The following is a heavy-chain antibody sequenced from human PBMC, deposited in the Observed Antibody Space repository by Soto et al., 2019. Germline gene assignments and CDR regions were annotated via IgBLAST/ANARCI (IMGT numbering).Heavy chain of an antibody. J-gene: IGHJ4*02. CDR3: ARALDAVGATVY. CDR1: GGSISSGGYY. CDR2: IYYSGST. Sequence: SETLSLTCTVSGGSISSGGYYWSWIRQHPGKGLEWIGYIYYSGSTYYNPSLKSRVTISVDTSKNQFSLKLSSVTAADTAVYYCARALDAVGATVYWGQGTLVTVSS. D-gene: IGHD1-26*01. V-gene: IGHV4-31*03.